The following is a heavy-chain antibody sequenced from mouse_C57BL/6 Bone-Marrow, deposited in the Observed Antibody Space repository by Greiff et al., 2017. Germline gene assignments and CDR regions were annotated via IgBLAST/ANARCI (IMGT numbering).Heavy chain of an antibody. CDR3: ARDRGYYGSSPYSFYY. CDR1: GFTFSDYY. CDR2: INFDGSST. J-gene: IGHJ2*01. Sequence: EVQRVESEGGLVQPGSSMKLSCTASGFTFSDYYMAWVRQVPEKGLEWVANINFDGSSTYYLDSLKSRFIISRDNAKNILYLQMSSLKSEDTATYYCARDRGYYGSSPYSFYYWGQGTTLTDSS. V-gene: IGHV5-16*01. D-gene: IGHD1-1*01.